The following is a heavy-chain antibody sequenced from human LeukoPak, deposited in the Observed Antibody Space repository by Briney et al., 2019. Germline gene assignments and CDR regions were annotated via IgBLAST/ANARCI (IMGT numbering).Heavy chain of an antibody. D-gene: IGHD3-22*01. Sequence: PSETLSLTCTVSGGSINTKTHYWACIRQTPGRGLEWIGSVFYDGNTYYNPSLKSRVTISVDTSKNQFSLRLTSVTAADTAVYYCAKHGEDSTGYYADFFDHCGQGTLVTVSS. CDR1: GGSINTKTHY. CDR3: AKHGEDSTGYYADFFDH. V-gene: IGHV4-39*01. J-gene: IGHJ4*02. CDR2: VFYDGNT.